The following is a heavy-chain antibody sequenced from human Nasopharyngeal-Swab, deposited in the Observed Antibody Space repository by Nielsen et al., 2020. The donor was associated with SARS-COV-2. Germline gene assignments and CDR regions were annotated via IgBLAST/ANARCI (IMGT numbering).Heavy chain of an antibody. Sequence: SETLSLTCTVSGGSISSSSYYWGWIRQPPGKGLEWIGSIYYSGSTYYNPSLKSRVTISVDTSKNQFSLKLSSVTAADTAVYYCARGEFRKYYFDYWGQGTLVTVSS. CDR1: GGSISSSSYY. CDR2: IYYSGST. J-gene: IGHJ4*02. V-gene: IGHV4-39*07. CDR3: ARGEFRKYYFDY. D-gene: IGHD3-10*01.